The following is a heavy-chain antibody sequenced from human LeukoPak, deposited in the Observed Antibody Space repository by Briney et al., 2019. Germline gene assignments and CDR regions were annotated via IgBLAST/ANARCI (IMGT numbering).Heavy chain of an antibody. CDR1: GYIFTSYY. J-gene: IGHJ6*02. CDR3: SRSRWLRSGAMDV. V-gene: IGHV1-46*04. CDR2: INSSGGST. D-gene: IGHD5-12*01. Sequence: GASVKVSCKASGYIFTSYYMHWVRQAPGQGLEWMGIINSSGGSTNYAQKLQGRVTMTRDTSTSTVHMELSSLRYEDTAVFYCSRSRWLRSGAMDVWGQGTTVIVSS.